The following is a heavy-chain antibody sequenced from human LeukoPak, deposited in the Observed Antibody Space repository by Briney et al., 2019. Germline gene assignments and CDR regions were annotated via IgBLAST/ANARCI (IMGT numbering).Heavy chain of an antibody. CDR3: ARVRDDAFDI. V-gene: IGHV4-39*01. J-gene: IGHJ3*02. Sequence: PSETLSLTCTVSGGSISSSSYYWGWIRQPPGKGLEWIGSIYYSGSTYYNPSLKSRVTISVDTSKNQFSLKLNSVTPEDTAVYYCARVRDDAFDIWGQGTMVTVSS. CDR1: GGSISSSSYY. CDR2: IYYSGST.